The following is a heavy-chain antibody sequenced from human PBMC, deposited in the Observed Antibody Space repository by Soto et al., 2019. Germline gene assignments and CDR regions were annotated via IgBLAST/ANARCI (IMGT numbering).Heavy chain of an antibody. D-gene: IGHD3-9*01. CDR1: GGTFSSYA. CDR2: IIPIFGTA. CDR3: ARYYDILTGYGY. J-gene: IGHJ4*02. Sequence: QVQMGQSGAEVKKPGSSVKVSCKASGGTFSSYAISWVRQAPGQGLEWMGGIIPIFGTANYAQKFQGRVTITADQSTRRAYMELSSLRSEDTAVYYCARYYDILTGYGYWGQGTLVTVSS. V-gene: IGHV1-69*12.